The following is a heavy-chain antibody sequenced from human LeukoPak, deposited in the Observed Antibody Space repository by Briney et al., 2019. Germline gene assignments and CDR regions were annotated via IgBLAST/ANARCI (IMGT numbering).Heavy chain of an antibody. D-gene: IGHD3-9*01. Sequence: ASVKVSCKASGYTFTSYGISWVRQAPGQALEWMGWISGYNGNTNYAQKLQGRVTMTTDTSTSTAYMELRSLRSDDTAVYYCARDEYDILTGSGSSYYFDYWGQGTLVTVSS. J-gene: IGHJ4*02. CDR1: GYTFTSYG. CDR3: ARDEYDILTGSGSSYYFDY. CDR2: ISGYNGNT. V-gene: IGHV1-18*01.